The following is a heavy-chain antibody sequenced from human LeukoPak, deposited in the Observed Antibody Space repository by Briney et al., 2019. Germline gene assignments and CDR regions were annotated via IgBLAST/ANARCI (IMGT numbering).Heavy chain of an antibody. J-gene: IGHJ4*02. CDR1: GFTFSTYG. Sequence: GGSLRLSCVASGFTFSTYGMSWVRQAPGKGLEWVSAISGSGGSTYYADSVKGRFTISRDNSKNTLYLQMNSLRAEDTAVYYCAKLGPKSGYFDYWGQGTLVTVSS. CDR2: ISGSGGST. CDR3: AKLGPKSGYFDY. D-gene: IGHD3-10*01. V-gene: IGHV3-23*01.